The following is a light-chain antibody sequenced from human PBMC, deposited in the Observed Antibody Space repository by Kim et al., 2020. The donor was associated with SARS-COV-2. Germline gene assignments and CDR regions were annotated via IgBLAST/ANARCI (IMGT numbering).Light chain of an antibody. CDR3: KYQDRRGQHWV. CDR2: GEN. J-gene: IGLJ3*02. CDR1: SLRNYH. V-gene: IGLV3-19*01. Sequence: ALGQTVRIACQGDSLRNYHASWYQQKPGQAPLLVIYGENNRHAGIPDRFSGSRSGNTASLTITGAQAEDEADYCCKYQDRRGQHWVCGAGTKVTVL.